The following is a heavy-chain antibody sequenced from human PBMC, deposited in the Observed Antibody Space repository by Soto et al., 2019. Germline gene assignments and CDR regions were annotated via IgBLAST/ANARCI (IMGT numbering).Heavy chain of an antibody. CDR3: ARGTRGSALRSLVFDY. J-gene: IGHJ4*02. V-gene: IGHV4-4*02. CDR1: VDSISINNW. Sequence: QVQLQESGPGLMRPSGTLSLTCAVSVDSISINNWWSWVGQPPGKGLEWIGEIYHSGTTIYNPSLKSRVTISAHKSKNQFSLELNSVTAADTALYYCARGTRGSALRSLVFDYWGQGTLVTVSS. D-gene: IGHD3-16*01. CDR2: IYHSGTT.